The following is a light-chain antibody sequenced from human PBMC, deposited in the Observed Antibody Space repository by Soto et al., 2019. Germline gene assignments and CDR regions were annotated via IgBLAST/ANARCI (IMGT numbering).Light chain of an antibody. Sequence: DIQMTQSPSSLSASVGDRVTLTCRASQSISNYLNWYQQKAGMAPKLLIYAATTLQRGVPSRFRGSGSGTDFTLTITSLQPEDFAIYFCQQSYNIPPTFGQGTRLEIK. V-gene: IGKV1-39*01. CDR1: QSISNY. CDR2: AAT. CDR3: QQSYNIPPT. J-gene: IGKJ5*01.